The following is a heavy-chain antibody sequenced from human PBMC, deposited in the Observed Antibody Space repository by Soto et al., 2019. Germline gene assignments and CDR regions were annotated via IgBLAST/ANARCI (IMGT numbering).Heavy chain of an antibody. V-gene: IGHV3-66*01. CDR1: GFTFSSNF. CDR3: AGAGLARGVTDACDI. D-gene: IGHD3-10*01. Sequence: EVQLVESGGGLVQAGGSLRLFCAASGFTFSSNFMTWVRQAPGKGLEWVSVIYSGGNTYYADSVKGRFTISRDNPKNTIYLQMNSLRVEDTAVYYCAGAGLARGVTDACDIWGQGTMVTVSS. J-gene: IGHJ3*02. CDR2: IYSGGNT.